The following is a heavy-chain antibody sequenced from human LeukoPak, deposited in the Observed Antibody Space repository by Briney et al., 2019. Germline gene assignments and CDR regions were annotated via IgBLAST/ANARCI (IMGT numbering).Heavy chain of an antibody. CDR1: GGTFSSYA. Sequence: SVKVSCKASGGTFSSYAISWVRQAPGQGLEWMGRIIPILGIANYAQKFQGRVTITADKSTSTAYMELSSLRSEDTAVYYCARDHPFEYSSPTPYYYGMDVWGQGTTVTVSS. CDR2: IIPILGIA. CDR3: ARDHPFEYSSPTPYYYGMDV. D-gene: IGHD6-6*01. J-gene: IGHJ6*02. V-gene: IGHV1-69*04.